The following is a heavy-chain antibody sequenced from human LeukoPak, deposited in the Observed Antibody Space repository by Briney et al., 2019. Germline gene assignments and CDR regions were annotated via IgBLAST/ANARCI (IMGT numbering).Heavy chain of an antibody. V-gene: IGHV1-58*01. CDR3: AAGHCSGGSCYPYYYSDMDV. D-gene: IGHD2-15*01. CDR1: GFTFTNSA. J-gene: IGHJ6*02. CDR2: IVVGSGNT. Sequence: ASVKVSCKASGFTFTNSAVQWVRQARGQRLEWIGWIVVGSGNTNYAQKFQERVTITRDMSTSTAYMELSSLRSEDTAVYYCAAGHCSGGSCYPYYYSDMDVWGQGTTVIVSS.